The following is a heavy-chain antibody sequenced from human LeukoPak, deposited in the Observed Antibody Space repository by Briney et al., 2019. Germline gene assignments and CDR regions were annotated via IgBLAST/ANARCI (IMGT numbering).Heavy chain of an antibody. V-gene: IGHV3-30*03. CDR3: AHVSSSSSPLFDY. J-gene: IGHJ4*02. CDR1: GFTFSSYG. D-gene: IGHD6-6*01. CDR2: ISYDGSNK. Sequence: QSGGSLRLSCAASGFTFSSYGMHWVRQAPGKGLEWVAVISYDGSNKYYADSVRGRFTISRDNSKNTLYLQMNSLRAEDTAVYYCAHVSSSSSPLFDYWGQGTLVTVSS.